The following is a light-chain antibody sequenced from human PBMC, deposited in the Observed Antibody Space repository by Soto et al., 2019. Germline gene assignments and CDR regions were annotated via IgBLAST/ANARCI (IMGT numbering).Light chain of an antibody. CDR2: RAS. CDR3: QQYNNWPRAT. J-gene: IGKJ4*01. V-gene: IGKV3-15*01. CDR1: QSINSN. Sequence: IVMTQSPATLSVSPGERPTLSCRASQSINSNLAWYQQKPGQAPRLXXFRASIRATGFPARFSGTVSGTEFNITISSLQSEDSAVYYGQQYNNWPRATFGGGTKVDIK.